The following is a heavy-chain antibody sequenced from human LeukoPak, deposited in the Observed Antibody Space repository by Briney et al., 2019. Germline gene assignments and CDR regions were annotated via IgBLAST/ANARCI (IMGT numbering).Heavy chain of an antibody. CDR3: ARGDYYYDSSGHFGWFDP. J-gene: IGHJ5*02. V-gene: IGHV4-59*01. CDR1: GGSFSGYY. D-gene: IGHD3-22*01. Sequence: SETLPLTCAVYGGSFSGYYWSWIRQPLGKGLEWIGYIYYSGSTNYNPSLKSRVTISVDTSKNQLSLKLSSVTAADTAVYYCARGDYYYDSSGHFGWFDPWGQGTLVTVSS. CDR2: IYYSGST.